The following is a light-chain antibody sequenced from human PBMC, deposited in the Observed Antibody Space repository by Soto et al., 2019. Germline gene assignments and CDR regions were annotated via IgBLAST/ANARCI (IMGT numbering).Light chain of an antibody. CDR2: DAS. V-gene: IGKV3-11*01. J-gene: IGKJ4*01. Sequence: ETVLTHSPATLSLSPGERATLSCSASQRGSHHLALYQQKPGQPPRLLVYDASNRAAGIPARFSGSGSGTDFTLTISSLEPADFEVYYCQQRSNWPPILTFGGGTKVEI. CDR3: QQRSNWPPILT. CDR1: QRGSHH.